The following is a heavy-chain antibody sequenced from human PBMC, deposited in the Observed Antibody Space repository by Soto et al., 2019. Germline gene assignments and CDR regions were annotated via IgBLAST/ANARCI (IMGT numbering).Heavy chain of an antibody. Sequence: GGSLRLSCAASGFTFSSYGMHWVRQAPGKGLEWVAVISYDGSNKYYADSVKGRFTISRDNSKNTLYLQMNSLRAEDTAVYYSAKDGAFDIWGQGTMVTVSS. J-gene: IGHJ3*02. CDR1: GFTFSSYG. V-gene: IGHV3-30*18. CDR3: AKDGAFDI. CDR2: ISYDGSNK.